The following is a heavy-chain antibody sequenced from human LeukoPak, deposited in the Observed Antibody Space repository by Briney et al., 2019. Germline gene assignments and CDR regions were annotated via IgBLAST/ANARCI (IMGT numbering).Heavy chain of an antibody. CDR1: GYTFTSYY. CDR3: ARDDVATTRYYYYYYMDV. D-gene: IGHD5-12*01. V-gene: IGHV1-46*01. J-gene: IGHJ6*03. Sequence: ASVKVSCKASGYTFTSYYMHWVRQAPGQGLEWMGIINPSGGSTSYAQKFQGRVTMTRDTSTSTVYMELSSLRSEDTAVYYCARDDVATTRYYYYYYMDVWGKGTTVTVSS. CDR2: INPSGGST.